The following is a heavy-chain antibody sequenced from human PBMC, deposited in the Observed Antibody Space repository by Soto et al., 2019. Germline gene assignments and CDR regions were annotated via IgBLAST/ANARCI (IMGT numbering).Heavy chain of an antibody. V-gene: IGHV4-4*02. J-gene: IGHJ5*02. CDR2: IYHSGST. CDR1: GGSISSSNW. Sequence: QVQLQESGPGLVKPSGTLSLTCAVSGGSISSSNWWSWVRQPPGKGLEWIGEIYHSGSTNYNPTLKSRVTISVDKSKNQFSLKLSSVTAADTAVYDCARVPRAVAGTVVSLSYGGNFVYWFYPWGQGTLVPGSS. CDR3: ARVPRAVAGTVVSLSYGGNFVYWFYP. D-gene: IGHD6-19*01.